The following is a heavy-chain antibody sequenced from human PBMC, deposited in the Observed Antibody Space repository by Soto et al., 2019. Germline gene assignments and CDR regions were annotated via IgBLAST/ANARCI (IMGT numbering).Heavy chain of an antibody. CDR1: GINFVNYA. Sequence: XVSLRLACAASGINFVNYAMTWVRQAPGKGLEWVSTITGRGGTTYYADSVKGRFTISSDNSKNTLFLHMNSLRVEDTALYYCAKGGSGPEFDYWGQGTLVTVS. D-gene: IGHD2-15*01. CDR2: ITGRGGTT. V-gene: IGHV3-23*01. J-gene: IGHJ4*02. CDR3: AKGGSGPEFDY.